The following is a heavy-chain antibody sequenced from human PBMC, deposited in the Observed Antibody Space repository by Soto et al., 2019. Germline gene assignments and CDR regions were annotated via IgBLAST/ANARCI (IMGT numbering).Heavy chain of an antibody. D-gene: IGHD3-10*01. CDR2: IWYDGSNK. J-gene: IGHJ4*02. CDR3: ARDHVSYGSGSYGY. Sequence: GGSLRLSCAASGFTFSSYGMHWVRQAPGKGLEWVAVIWYDGSNKYYADSVKGRFTISRDNSKNTLYLQMNSLRAEDTAVYYCARDHVSYGSGSYGYWGQGTLVTVSS. V-gene: IGHV3-33*01. CDR1: GFTFSSYG.